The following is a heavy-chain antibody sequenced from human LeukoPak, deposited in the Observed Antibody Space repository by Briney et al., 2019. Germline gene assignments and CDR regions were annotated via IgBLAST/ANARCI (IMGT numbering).Heavy chain of an antibody. V-gene: IGHV3-11*04. D-gene: IGHD3-9*01. CDR3: ARDRASDILTGYYTFDY. Sequence: GSLRLSCAASGFTFSDYYMSWIRQAPGKGLEWVSYISSSGSTIYYADSVKGRFTISRDNAKNSLYLQMNSLRAEDTAVYYCARDRASDILTGYYTFDYWGQGTLVTVSS. CDR1: GFTFSDYY. CDR2: ISSSGSTI. J-gene: IGHJ4*02.